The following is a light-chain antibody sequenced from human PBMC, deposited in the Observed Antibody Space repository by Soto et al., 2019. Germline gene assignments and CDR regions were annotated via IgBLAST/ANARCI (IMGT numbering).Light chain of an antibody. CDR3: QQTYTNPF. CDR1: QSIATY. Sequence: DIQMTQSPSSLSASVGDRVTITCRASQSIATYLNWYQQKTGKAPKLLIYSASALQGGVPSRFSGSGSGTDFTLTITSLQPEDFATYYCQQTYTNPFFAGGTKVEV. J-gene: IGKJ4*01. CDR2: SAS. V-gene: IGKV1-39*01.